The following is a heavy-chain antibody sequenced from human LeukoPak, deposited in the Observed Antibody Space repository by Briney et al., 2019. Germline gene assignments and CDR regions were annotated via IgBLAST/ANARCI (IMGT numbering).Heavy chain of an antibody. CDR2: INPSGGST. J-gene: IGHJ4*02. CDR3: ARDADDSSGYSNFDY. Sequence: GASVKVSCKASGYTFISYYIHWVRQAPGQGIEWMGIINPSGGSTSYAQKFQGRVTMTRDTSTSTVYMELRSLRSEDTAVYYCARDADDSSGYSNFDYWDQGTLVTVSS. V-gene: IGHV1-46*01. CDR1: GYTFISYY. D-gene: IGHD3-22*01.